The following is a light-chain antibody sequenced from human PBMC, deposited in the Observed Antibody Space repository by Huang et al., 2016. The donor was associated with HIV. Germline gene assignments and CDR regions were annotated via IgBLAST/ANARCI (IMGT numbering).Light chain of an antibody. CDR3: LQHKAFHLPT. Sequence: DIQMTQSPSAMSASVGDRVPITCRTNQDIFNYLAWFQQKPGRVPKRLIYAVSSLQSGVPSRFSGSESGTEFTLTINNLQPEDFATYYCLQHKAFHLPTFGQGTQVE. CDR2: AVS. J-gene: IGKJ1*01. CDR1: QDIFNY. V-gene: IGKV1-17*03.